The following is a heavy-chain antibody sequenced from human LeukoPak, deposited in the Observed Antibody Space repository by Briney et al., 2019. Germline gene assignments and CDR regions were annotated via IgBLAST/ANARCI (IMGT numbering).Heavy chain of an antibody. D-gene: IGHD2-8*02. CDR3: ARSLVLDPMDFWGYYFDY. J-gene: IGHJ4*02. V-gene: IGHV4-59*01. Sequence: SETLSLTCTASGGSISPSYWNWIRQPPGKGLEWIGYISYSGYISYNPSLESRVTISVDTSKNQFSLKLSYVTAADTAVYYCARSLVLDPMDFWGYYFDYWGQGALVTVSS. CDR2: ISYSGYI. CDR1: GGSISPSY.